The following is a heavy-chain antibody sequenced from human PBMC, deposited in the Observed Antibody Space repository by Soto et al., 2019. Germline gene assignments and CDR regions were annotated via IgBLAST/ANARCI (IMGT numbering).Heavy chain of an antibody. CDR2: INHSGST. Sequence: SETLSLTCAVYGGSFSGYYWSWIRQPPGKGLEWIGEINHSGSTNYNPSLKSRVTISVDTSKNQFSLKLSSVTAADTAVYYCARNNAYYDYIWGNLRFTGLDYWGQGTLVTVSS. V-gene: IGHV4-34*01. J-gene: IGHJ4*02. CDR1: GGSFSGYY. D-gene: IGHD3-16*01. CDR3: ARNNAYYDYIWGNLRFTGLDY.